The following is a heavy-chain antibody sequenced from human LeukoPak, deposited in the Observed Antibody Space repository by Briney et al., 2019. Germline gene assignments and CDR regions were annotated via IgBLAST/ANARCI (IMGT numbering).Heavy chain of an antibody. Sequence: GGSLRLSCTASGFTFGDYATSWVRQAPGKGLEWVGFIRSKAYGGTTEYAASVKGRFTISRDDSKSIAYLQMNSLKTEDTAVYYCTRALGYGSGSYYVYYYYGMDVWGQGTTVTVSS. D-gene: IGHD3-10*01. V-gene: IGHV3-49*04. CDR1: GFTFGDYA. CDR2: IRSKAYGGTT. CDR3: TRALGYGSGSYYVYYYYGMDV. J-gene: IGHJ6*02.